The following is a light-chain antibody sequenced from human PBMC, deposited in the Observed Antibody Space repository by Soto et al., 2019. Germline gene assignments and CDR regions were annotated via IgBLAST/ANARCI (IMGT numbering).Light chain of an antibody. Sequence: DIQITQSPSSLSPSVRDRVTITCRASQSISSYLNWYQQKTGQAPKILIYAASSLQSGVPSRFSGSGSGTDFTLTISSLQTEDFSTYYCQQSYSNPLTFGQGTKVDIK. CDR2: AAS. CDR1: QSISSY. V-gene: IGKV1-39*01. CDR3: QQSYSNPLT. J-gene: IGKJ1*01.